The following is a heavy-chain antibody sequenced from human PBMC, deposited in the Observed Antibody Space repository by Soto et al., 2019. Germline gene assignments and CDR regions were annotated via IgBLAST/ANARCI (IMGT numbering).Heavy chain of an antibody. CDR2: INAGNGHT. V-gene: IGHV1-3*01. CDR3: ARSSGFYYVDY. D-gene: IGHD3-22*01. Sequence: QVQLVQSGAEVKKPGASVKVSCKASGYTFTSYAMHWVRQAPGQRLEWMGGINAGNGHTKDSQKFQGRVTITRDTSASTAYMELTSLRSDDTAVYYCARSSGFYYVDYWGQGTLVTVSS. J-gene: IGHJ4*02. CDR1: GYTFTSYA.